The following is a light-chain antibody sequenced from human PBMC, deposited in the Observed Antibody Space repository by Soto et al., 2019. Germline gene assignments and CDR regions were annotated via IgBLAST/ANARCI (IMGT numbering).Light chain of an antibody. J-gene: IGKJ4*01. Sequence: DIQMTQSPSSLSASVGDRVTITFRASQSISSYLNWYQQKPGKAPKLLIYAASSLQSGVPSRFSGSGSGTEFTLTISSLQPDDSGSYYCQQHKSYPVTFGGGTKVDI. V-gene: IGKV1-39*01. CDR1: QSISSY. CDR2: AAS. CDR3: QQHKSYPVT.